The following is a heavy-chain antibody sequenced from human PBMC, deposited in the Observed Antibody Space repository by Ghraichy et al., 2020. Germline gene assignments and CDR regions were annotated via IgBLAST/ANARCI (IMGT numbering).Heavy chain of an antibody. Sequence: GGSLRLSCAVSGFTFSSYAMNWVRQAPGMGLEWVSGISDSGGTTYYRDSVKGRFTISRDNSKNTLYLQMNSLRAEDTAVYYCAKAESSSWYFFYFDYWGQGALVTVSS. CDR1: GFTFSSYA. CDR3: AKAESSSWYFFYFDY. V-gene: IGHV3-23*01. J-gene: IGHJ4*02. D-gene: IGHD6-13*01. CDR2: ISDSGGTT.